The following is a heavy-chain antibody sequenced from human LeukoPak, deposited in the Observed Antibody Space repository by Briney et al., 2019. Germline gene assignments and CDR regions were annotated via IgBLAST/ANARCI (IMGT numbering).Heavy chain of an antibody. D-gene: IGHD6-19*01. CDR3: ARGDYSSGWYVFDY. V-gene: IGHV1-2*02. Sequence: ASVKVSCKASGYTFTGYYLHWVRQAPGQGLEWMGWIYPPTGETNYAEKFQGRVTVTRDTSISTAYMELSRLRSDDTAVYYCARGDYSSGWYVFDYWGQGTLVTVSS. CDR1: GYTFTGYY. J-gene: IGHJ4*02. CDR2: IYPPTGET.